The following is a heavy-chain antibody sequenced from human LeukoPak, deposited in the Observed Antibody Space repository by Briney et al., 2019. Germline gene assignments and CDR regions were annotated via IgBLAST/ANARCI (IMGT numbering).Heavy chain of an antibody. CDR1: GGSISSYF. V-gene: IGHV4-59*12. CDR2: MYYSGST. J-gene: IGHJ5*02. Sequence: SETLSLTCTVSGGSISSYFWSWIRQPPGKGLEWIGYMYYSGSTNYNPSLKSRVTMSVDTSTNQFSLKLSSVTAADTALYYCARVGNPLVTVFAWFDPWGQGTLVTVSS. CDR3: ARVGNPLVTVFAWFDP. D-gene: IGHD3-3*01.